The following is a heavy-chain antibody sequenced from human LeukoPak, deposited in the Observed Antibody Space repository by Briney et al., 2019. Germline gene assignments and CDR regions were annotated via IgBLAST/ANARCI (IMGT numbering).Heavy chain of an antibody. Sequence: ASVKVSCKASGYTCTSYDINWVRQATGQGLEWMGWMNPNSGNTGYAQKFQGRVTMTRNTSISTAYMELSSLRSEDAAVYYCARGGGYCSSTSCYLAHDYWGQGTLVTVSS. V-gene: IGHV1-8*01. CDR1: GYTCTSYD. J-gene: IGHJ4*02. CDR2: MNPNSGNT. D-gene: IGHD2-2*01. CDR3: ARGGGYCSSTSCYLAHDY.